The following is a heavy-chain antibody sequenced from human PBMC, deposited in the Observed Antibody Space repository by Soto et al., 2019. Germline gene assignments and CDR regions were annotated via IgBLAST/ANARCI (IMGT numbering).Heavy chain of an antibody. Sequence: QVQLVQSGPEVKKPGSSVKVSCEASGGTFSNFAVNWVRQAPGQGLEWVGGIIPLFNVAKYAQKFEGRVTIVAYDSTRTAYIDLSSLISDDTAVYYLAASARDVLGYDYKDTEGLDIWGQGTMVTVSS. J-gene: IGHJ3*02. CDR3: AASARDVLGYDYKDTEGLDI. CDR1: GGTFSNFA. V-gene: IGHV1-69*01. D-gene: IGHD4-4*01. CDR2: IIPLFNVA.